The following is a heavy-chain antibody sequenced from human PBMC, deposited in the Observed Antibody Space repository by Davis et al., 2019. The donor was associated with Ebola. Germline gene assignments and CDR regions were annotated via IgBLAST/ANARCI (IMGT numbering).Heavy chain of an antibody. CDR1: GYTFTSYY. Sequence: ASVKVSCKASGYTFTSYYMHWVRQAPGQGLEWMGIINPSGGSTSYAQKFQGRVTMTRDTSTSTAYMELSSLRSEDTAVYYCARDRSSGCLDYWGQGTLVTVSS. CDR2: INPSGGST. J-gene: IGHJ4*02. V-gene: IGHV1-46*01. CDR3: ARDRSSGCLDY. D-gene: IGHD6-19*01.